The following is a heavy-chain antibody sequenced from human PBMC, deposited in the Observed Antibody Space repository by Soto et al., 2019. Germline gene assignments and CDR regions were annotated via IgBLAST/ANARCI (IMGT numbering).Heavy chain of an antibody. CDR2: INWNSGSI. J-gene: IGHJ1*01. CDR1: GFTFDDYA. Sequence: EVQLVESGGGLVQPGRSLRLSCAASGFTFDDYAMHWVRQVPGKGLEWVSGINWNSGSIGYGDSVKGRFAISRDNAKNSLHPQMNSLSAEATAFYYCVKDESINWYSGHFRHWGQGTLVTVSS. V-gene: IGHV3-9*01. D-gene: IGHD6-13*01. CDR3: VKDESINWYSGHFRH.